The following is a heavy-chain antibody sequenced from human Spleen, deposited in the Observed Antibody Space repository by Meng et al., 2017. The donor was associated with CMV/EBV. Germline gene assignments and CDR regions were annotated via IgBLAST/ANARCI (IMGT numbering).Heavy chain of an antibody. J-gene: IGHJ4*02. CDR3: ARVVDVVVPGATRVTYYFDF. D-gene: IGHD2-2*01. V-gene: IGHV3-11*04. CDR1: IDYY. CDR2: ISSSGSTI. Sequence: IDYYMSWIRQAPGKGLEWVSYISSSGSTIYYADSVKGRFTISRDNAKNSLYLQLNTLRAEDTAVYYCARVVDVVVPGATRVTYYFDFWGQGTLVTVSS.